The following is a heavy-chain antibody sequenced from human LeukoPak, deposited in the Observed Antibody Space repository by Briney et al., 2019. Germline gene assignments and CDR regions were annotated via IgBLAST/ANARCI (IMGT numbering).Heavy chain of an antibody. D-gene: IGHD2-8*02. CDR3: ARDQGSGGGPNAFDI. J-gene: IGHJ3*02. V-gene: IGHV4-34*01. CDR1: GGSFSGYY. CDR2: INHSGTT. Sequence: SETLSLTCAVYGGSFSGYYWSWIRQPPGKGLEWIGEINHSGTTDYNPSLKSRVTISVETSKNQFSLKLSSVTAADTAVYYCARDQGSGGGPNAFDIWGQGTMVTVSS.